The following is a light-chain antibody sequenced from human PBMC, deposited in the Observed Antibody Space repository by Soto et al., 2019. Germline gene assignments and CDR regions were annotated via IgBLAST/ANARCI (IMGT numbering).Light chain of an antibody. Sequence: QAVVTQPASVSGSPGQSITISCTGTSSDVGSYNLVSWYQQHPGKAPKLMIYEGSKRPSGVSNRFSGSKSGNTASLTISGLQAEDEADYYCCSYAGSSTPPVVFGGGTKVTVL. CDR2: EGS. J-gene: IGLJ2*01. CDR3: CSYAGSSTPPVV. CDR1: SSDVGSYNL. V-gene: IGLV2-23*01.